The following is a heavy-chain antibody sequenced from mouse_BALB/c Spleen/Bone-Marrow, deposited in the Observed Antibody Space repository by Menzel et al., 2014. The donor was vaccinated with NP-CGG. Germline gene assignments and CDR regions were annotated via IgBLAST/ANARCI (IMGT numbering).Heavy chain of an antibody. CDR2: ISSGGSYT. Sequence: DVMLVESGGGLVKPGGSLKLPCAASEFTFSSYTMSWVRQTPEKRLEWVATISSGGSYTYYPDSVKGRFTISRDNAKNTLYLQMSSLKSEDTAMYYCTRDPFYYGSSYAMDYWGQGTSVTVSS. D-gene: IGHD1-1*01. CDR3: TRDPFYYGSSYAMDY. CDR1: EFTFSSYT. J-gene: IGHJ4*01. V-gene: IGHV5-6-4*01.